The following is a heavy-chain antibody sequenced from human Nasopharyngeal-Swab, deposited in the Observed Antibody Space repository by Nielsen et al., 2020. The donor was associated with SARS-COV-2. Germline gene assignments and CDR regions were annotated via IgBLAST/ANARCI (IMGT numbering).Heavy chain of an antibody. J-gene: IGHJ5*02. CDR3: ARGANWFDP. V-gene: IGHV3-33*08. Sequence: GGSLRLSCAASGFTFSSYGMHWVRQAPGKGLEWVAAIWYDGSNKYYADSVKGRFTISRDNSKNTLYLQMNSLRAEDTAVYCCARGANWFDPWGQGTMVTVSS. CDR2: IWYDGSNK. D-gene: IGHD1-26*01. CDR1: GFTFSSYG.